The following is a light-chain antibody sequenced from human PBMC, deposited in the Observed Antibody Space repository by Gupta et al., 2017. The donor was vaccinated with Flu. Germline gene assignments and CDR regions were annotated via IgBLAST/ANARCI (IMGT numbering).Light chain of an antibody. CDR1: DIESKS. V-gene: IGLV3-21*03. Sequence: SYVLPPPPSVSVAPGKTARITCGGDDIESKSVHWYQQRPGQAPLLVVHHDDDRPSGIPERFAGSNSANTATLTISRVADGEEADYYCQVGDGSGAFVFGTGTEVIVL. CDR2: HDD. J-gene: IGLJ1*01. CDR3: QVGDGSGAFV.